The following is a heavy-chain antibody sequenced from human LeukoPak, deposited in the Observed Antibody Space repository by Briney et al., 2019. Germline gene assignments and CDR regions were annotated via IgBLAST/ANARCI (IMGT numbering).Heavy chain of an antibody. V-gene: IGHV5-51*01. J-gene: IGHJ4*02. CDR2: IYPGDSDT. Sequence: GESLKISCKGSGYSFTSYWTGWVRQMPGKGLECMGIIYPGDSDTRYSPSFQGQVTISADRSISTAYLQWSSLKASDTAMYYCARHETGPYFDYWGQGTLVTVSS. CDR3: ARHETGPYFDY. CDR1: GYSFTSYW. D-gene: IGHD1-1*01.